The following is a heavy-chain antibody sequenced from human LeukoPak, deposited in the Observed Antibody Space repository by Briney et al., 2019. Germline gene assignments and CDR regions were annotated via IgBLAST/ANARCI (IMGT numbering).Heavy chain of an antibody. V-gene: IGHV3-23*01. CDR3: AKDAVGGTYVRYFDS. D-gene: IGHD1-26*01. Sequence: QTGGSLRLSCAASGFTFSSYGMSWVRQAPGKGLEWVSAISGSGGSTYYADSVKGRFTISRDNSKNTLYLQMNSLRAEDTAVYYCAKDAVGGTYVRYFDSWGQGTLVTVSS. CDR1: GFTFSSYG. J-gene: IGHJ4*02. CDR2: ISGSGGST.